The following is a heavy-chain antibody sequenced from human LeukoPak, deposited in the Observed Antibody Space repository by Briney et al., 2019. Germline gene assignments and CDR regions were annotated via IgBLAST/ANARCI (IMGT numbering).Heavy chain of an antibody. D-gene: IGHD3-22*01. CDR2: INWNGGST. CDR3: ARDGGYYNDSSGYSVFDY. CDR1: VFTFDDYG. Sequence: GGSLRLSCAASVFTFDDYGMSWVRQAPGKGLEWVSGINWNGGSTGYADSVKGRFTISRDNAKNSLYLQMNSLRAEDTALYYCARDGGYYNDSSGYSVFDYRGQGTLVTVSS. V-gene: IGHV3-20*04. J-gene: IGHJ4*02.